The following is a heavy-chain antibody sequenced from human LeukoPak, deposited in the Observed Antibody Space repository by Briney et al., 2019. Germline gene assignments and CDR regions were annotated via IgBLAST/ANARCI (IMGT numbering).Heavy chain of an antibody. CDR3: AKVGVQYTAMVGEFDY. CDR1: GFTFSSYA. D-gene: IGHD5-18*01. Sequence: GGSLRLSCAASGFTFSSYAMSWVRQAPGKGLEWVSAISGSGGSTYYADSVKGRFTISRDNSKNTLYLQMNSLRAEDTAVYYCAKVGVQYTAMVGEFDYWGQGTLVTVSS. V-gene: IGHV3-23*01. J-gene: IGHJ4*02. CDR2: ISGSGGST.